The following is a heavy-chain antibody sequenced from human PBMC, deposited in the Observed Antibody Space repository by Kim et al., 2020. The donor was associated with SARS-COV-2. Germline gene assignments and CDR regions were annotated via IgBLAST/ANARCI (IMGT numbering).Heavy chain of an antibody. CDR3: ARVSSGSSSWYWFDA. J-gene: IGHJ5*02. CDR2: ISSSGGYI. D-gene: IGHD6-13*01. Sequence: GGSLRLSCAASGFTFSDYSMPWIRQAPGKGLEWLSCISSSGGYIGYADSVKGRFSISRDNAKKSLYLQMNSLRAEDTAVYYCARVSSGSSSWYWFDAWGQGTLVTVSS. V-gene: IGHV3-11*05. CDR1: GFTFSDYS.